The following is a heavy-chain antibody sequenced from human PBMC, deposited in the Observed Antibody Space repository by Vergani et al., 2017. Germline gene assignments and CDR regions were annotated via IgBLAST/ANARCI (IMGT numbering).Heavy chain of an antibody. J-gene: IGHJ4*02. D-gene: IGHD2-8*01. CDR2: IRHDGIT. Sequence: QAQLQQWGAGLLKPSETLSLTCAIYGGSFNDYWWTWIRQPPGTGLEWIGEIRHDGITHYSPSLKSRVTISIDTSTHQFSLNLRSVTAADTAVYYCAREGYCTNGVCFTLFDVWGQGALVTVSS. CDR1: GGSFNDYW. CDR3: AREGYCTNGVCFTLFDV. V-gene: IGHV4-34*01.